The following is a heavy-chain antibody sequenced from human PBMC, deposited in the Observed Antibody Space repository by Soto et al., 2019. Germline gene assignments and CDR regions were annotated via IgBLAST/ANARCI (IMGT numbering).Heavy chain of an antibody. CDR2: INQDGDEE. Sequence: VQLVESGGGLVQPGGSLRLSCAASGFTFSTYWMTWVRQAPGKGLECVANINQDGDEEYYVDAVKGRFTISRDNAKNTLYLQMDRLRAEATALYYCVGQLGDPDHWGQGTLVTVSS. CDR1: GFTFSTYW. J-gene: IGHJ4*02. CDR3: VGQLGDPDH. V-gene: IGHV3-7*01. D-gene: IGHD2-21*01.